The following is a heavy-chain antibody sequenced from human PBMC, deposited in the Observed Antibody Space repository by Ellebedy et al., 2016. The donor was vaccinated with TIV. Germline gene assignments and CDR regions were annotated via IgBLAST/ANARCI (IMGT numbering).Heavy chain of an antibody. J-gene: IGHJ4*02. D-gene: IGHD3-22*01. V-gene: IGHV3-7*01. CDR1: GFSFRSYW. Sequence: GESLKISCAASGFSFRSYWMSWVRQAPGKGLEWVANIYKDGSAQYYVDSVKGRFTLSRDNAKNSLFLQMNSLRAEDTAVYYCARDDSSGYPRYFDYWGQGTLVTVSS. CDR3: ARDDSSGYPRYFDY. CDR2: IYKDGSAQ.